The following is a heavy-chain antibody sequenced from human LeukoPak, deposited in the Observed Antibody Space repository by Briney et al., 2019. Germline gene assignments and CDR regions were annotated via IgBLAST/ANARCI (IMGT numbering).Heavy chain of an antibody. J-gene: IGHJ4*02. CDR1: GFTFSSYA. V-gene: IGHV3-30-3*01. CDR2: VSSDGSNK. D-gene: IGHD3-22*01. CDR3: ARDRTYYYDSSGAD. Sequence: GGSLRLSCAASGFTFSSYAMHWVRQAPGKGLEWVAIVSSDGSNKYNAHSVKGRFTISRDNSKNTLYLQMSSLRTEDTAVYYCARDRTYYYDSSGADWGQGTLVTVSS.